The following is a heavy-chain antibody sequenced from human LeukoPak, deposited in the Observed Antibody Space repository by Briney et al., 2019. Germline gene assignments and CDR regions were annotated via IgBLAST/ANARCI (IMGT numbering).Heavy chain of an antibody. CDR1: GGSFSSYY. Sequence: SETLSLTCAVYGGSFSSYYWSWIRQPPGKGLEWIGYIYYSGSTNYNPSLKSRVTISVDTSKNQFSLKLSSVTAADTAVYYCARDVYSNSHFDDWGQGTLVTVSS. D-gene: IGHD4-11*01. J-gene: IGHJ4*02. CDR3: ARDVYSNSHFDD. CDR2: IYYSGST. V-gene: IGHV4-59*01.